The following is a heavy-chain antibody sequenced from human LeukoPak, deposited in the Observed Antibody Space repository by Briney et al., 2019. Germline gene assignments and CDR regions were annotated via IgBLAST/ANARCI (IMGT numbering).Heavy chain of an antibody. CDR3: ARDRYGAVAGIGYYFDY. CDR2: ISSSSSYI. Sequence: GGSLRLSCAASGFTFSNYEMNWVRQAPGKGLQWVSSISSSSSYISYADSVKGRFTISRDNAKNSLYLQMNSLRAEDTAVYYCARDRYGAVAGIGYYFDYWGQGTLVTVSS. CDR1: GFTFSNYE. D-gene: IGHD6-19*01. J-gene: IGHJ4*02. V-gene: IGHV3-21*01.